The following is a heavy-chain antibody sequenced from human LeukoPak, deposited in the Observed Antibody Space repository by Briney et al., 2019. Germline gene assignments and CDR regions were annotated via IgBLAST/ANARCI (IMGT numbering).Heavy chain of an antibody. CDR2: ISSSGSTI. Sequence: GGSLRLSCAASGFTFSSYEMNWVRQAPGKGLEWVSYISSSGSTIYYAESVKGRFTISRDNSKDTLYLQMNSLRAEDTAIYYCAKGRGWNPDWFDPWGQGNLVTVSS. D-gene: IGHD1-1*01. V-gene: IGHV3-48*03. CDR3: AKGRGWNPDWFDP. J-gene: IGHJ5*01. CDR1: GFTFSSYE.